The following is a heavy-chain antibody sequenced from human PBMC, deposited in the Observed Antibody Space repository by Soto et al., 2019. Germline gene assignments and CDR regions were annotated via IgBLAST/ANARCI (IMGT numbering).Heavy chain of an antibody. CDR1: GFTFSSYW. J-gene: IGHJ6*02. V-gene: IGHV3-7*03. D-gene: IGHD6-19*01. CDR3: AREVRGAVAGTAWELPPYYYYYYGMDV. Sequence: PGGSLRLSCAASGFTFSSYWMSGVRQAPGKGLEWVANIKQDGSEKYYVDSVKGRFTISRDNAKNSLYLQMNSLRAEDTAVYYCAREVRGAVAGTAWELPPYYYYYYGMDVWGQGTTVTVSS. CDR2: IKQDGSEK.